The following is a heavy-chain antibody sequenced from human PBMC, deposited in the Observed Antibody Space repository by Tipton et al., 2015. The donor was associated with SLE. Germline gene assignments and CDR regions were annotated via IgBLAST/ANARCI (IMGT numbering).Heavy chain of an antibody. V-gene: IGHV4-34*01. CDR1: GGSFSGYY. CDR3: ARGMAVAAPAFDI. J-gene: IGHJ3*02. CDR2: INHSG. D-gene: IGHD6-19*01. Sequence: TLSLTCAVYGGSFSGYYWSWIRQPPGKGLEWIGEINHSGSTISVDTSKNQFSLKLSSVTAADTAVYYCARGMAVAAPAFDIWGQGTTVTVSS.